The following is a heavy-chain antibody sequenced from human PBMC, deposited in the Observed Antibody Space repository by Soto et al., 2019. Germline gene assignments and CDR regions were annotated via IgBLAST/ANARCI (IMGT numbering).Heavy chain of an antibody. CDR2: IWYDASKQ. Sequence: VGSLRLSCETSGFSFSVYSMHWVRQAPGKGLEWVAVIWYDASKQFYAASVEGRFTISRDNSKAILYLQMNSLRAEDTAVYYCAAWAEGATEVHWGQGTLVTVSS. V-gene: IGHV3-33*01. CDR1: GFSFSVYS. J-gene: IGHJ4*02. CDR3: AAWAEGATEVH. D-gene: IGHD2-15*01.